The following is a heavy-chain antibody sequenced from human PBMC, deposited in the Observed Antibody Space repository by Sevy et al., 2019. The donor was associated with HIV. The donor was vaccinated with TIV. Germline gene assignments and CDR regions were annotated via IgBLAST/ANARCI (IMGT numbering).Heavy chain of an antibody. CDR2: INPYSGAT. D-gene: IGHD6-19*01. J-gene: IGHJ4*02. CDR1: GYTFTDSY. CDR3: APEPKTCIGVRCLYFGN. V-gene: IGHV1-2*02. Sequence: ASVKVSCKASGYTFTDSYLHWVRQAPGQGLEWMGWINPYSGATKYVQKFHDRDTMTRDTSISTAYMELSRLTYDDTAIYYCAPEPKTCIGVRCLYFGNWGQGTLVTVSS.